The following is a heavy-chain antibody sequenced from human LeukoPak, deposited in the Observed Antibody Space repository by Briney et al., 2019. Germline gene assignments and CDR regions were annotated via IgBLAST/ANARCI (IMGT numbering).Heavy chain of an antibody. CDR2: INPNSGGT. J-gene: IGHJ4*02. D-gene: IGHD1-26*01. CDR3: AREEGVGANYFDY. CDR1: GYTFTGYY. Sequence: ASVKVSCKASGYTFTGYYMRWVRQAPGQGLEWMGWINPNSGGTNYAQKFQGRVTMTRDTSISTAYMELSRLRSDDTAVYYCAREEGVGANYFDYWGQGTLVTVSS. V-gene: IGHV1-2*02.